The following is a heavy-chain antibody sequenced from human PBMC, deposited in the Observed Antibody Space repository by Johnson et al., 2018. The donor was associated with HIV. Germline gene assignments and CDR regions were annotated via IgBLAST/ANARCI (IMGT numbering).Heavy chain of an antibody. V-gene: IGHV3-15*01. J-gene: IGHJ3*02. CDR3: TTDVGGGIAVAGTEAFDI. D-gene: IGHD6-19*01. CDR1: GFTFSNAW. CDR2: IKSKTDGGTT. Sequence: VQLVESGGGLVKPGGSLRLSCAASGFTFSNAWMSWVRQAPGKGLEWVGRIKSKTDGGTTDYAAPVKGRFTISRDDTKNTLYLQMDSRQTEDTAVYYGTTDVGGGIAVAGTEAFDIWGQGTMVTVSS.